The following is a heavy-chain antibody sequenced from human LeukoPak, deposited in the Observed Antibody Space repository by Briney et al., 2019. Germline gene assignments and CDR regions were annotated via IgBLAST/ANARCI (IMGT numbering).Heavy chain of an antibody. CDR3: ATKRSGISWYDY. CDR1: GGSISSGAHY. V-gene: IGHV4-31*03. D-gene: IGHD3-3*01. Sequence: SQTLSLTCTVSGGSISSGAHYWSWARQHPGEGLEWITYIYYSGTTYYHPSLTSRVTISVDTSKNQFSLKLSSVTAADTAVYYCATKRSGISWYDYWGQGTLVTVSS. J-gene: IGHJ4*02. CDR2: IYYSGTT.